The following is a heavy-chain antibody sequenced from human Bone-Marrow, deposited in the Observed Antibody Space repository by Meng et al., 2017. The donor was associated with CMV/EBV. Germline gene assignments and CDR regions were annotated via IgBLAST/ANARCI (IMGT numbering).Heavy chain of an antibody. J-gene: IGHJ4*02. CDR3: ARATLPHYYDSSGYYVAFDY. CDR2: IGTAGDT. V-gene: IGHV3-13*01. D-gene: IGHD3-22*01. CDR1: GFTFSSYD. Sequence: GGSLRLSCAASGFTFSSYDMHWVRQATGKGLEWVSAIGTAGDTYYPGSVKGRFTISRENAKNSLYLQMNSLRAGDTAVYYCARATLPHYYDSSGYYVAFDYWGQGTLVTVFS.